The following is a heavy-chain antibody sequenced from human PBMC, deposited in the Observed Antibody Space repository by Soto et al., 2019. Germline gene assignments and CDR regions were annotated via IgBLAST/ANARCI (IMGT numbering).Heavy chain of an antibody. Sequence: ASVKVSCKASGYTFTSYGISWVRQAPGQGLEWMGWISAYNGNTNYAQKLQRRVTMTTDTSTSTAYMELRSLRSDDKVVYYCARVLQLRLNWLATWGKGTLVTVSS. CDR3: ARVLQLRLNWLAT. V-gene: IGHV1-18*01. J-gene: IGHJ5*02. CDR2: ISAYNGNT. D-gene: IGHD3-16*01. CDR1: GYTFTSYG.